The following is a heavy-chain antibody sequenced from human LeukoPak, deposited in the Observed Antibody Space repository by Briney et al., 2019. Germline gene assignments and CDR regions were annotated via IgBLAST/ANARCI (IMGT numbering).Heavy chain of an antibody. J-gene: IGHJ3*02. CDR3: AKEGDYYGSGSYRDGFDI. CDR1: GFTFSTHC. V-gene: IGHV3-30*02. Sequence: GESLRLSCAASGFTFSTHCMHWVRQAPGKGLEWVAFIRYDGINKYYADSVKGRLTISRDNFKNTLYLQMNSLRPEDTAVYYCAKEGDYYGSGSYRDGFDIWGQGTRATVSS. CDR2: IRYDGINK. D-gene: IGHD3-10*01.